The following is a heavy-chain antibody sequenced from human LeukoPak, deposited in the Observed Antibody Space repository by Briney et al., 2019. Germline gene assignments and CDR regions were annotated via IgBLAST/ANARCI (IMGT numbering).Heavy chain of an antibody. D-gene: IGHD2-2*03. CDR3: ARVDAEDFLGY. CDR1: GDTFRKSA. J-gene: IGHJ4*02. Sequence: SVKVSCKASGDTFRKSAITWVRQAPGQGLEWMGGIIPMFNIEKYAQKFQGRVSITADESTNTAYMELSSLRSDDTAVYYCARVDAEDFLGYWGQGTLVTVSS. V-gene: IGHV1-69*01. CDR2: IIPMFNIE.